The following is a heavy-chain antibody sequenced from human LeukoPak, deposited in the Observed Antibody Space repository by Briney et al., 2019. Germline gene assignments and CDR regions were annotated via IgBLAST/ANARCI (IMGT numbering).Heavy chain of an antibody. CDR3: ASNRITMVRGYQRYGMDV. CDR2: INPSGGST. V-gene: IGHV1-46*01. CDR1: GYTFTSYY. D-gene: IGHD3-10*01. Sequence: ASVKVSCKASGYTFTSYYMHWVRQAPGQGLEWMGIINPSGGSTSYAQKFQGRVTMTRDTSTSTAYMELSSLRSEDTAVYYCASNRITMVRGYQRYGMDVWGQGTTVTVSS. J-gene: IGHJ6*02.